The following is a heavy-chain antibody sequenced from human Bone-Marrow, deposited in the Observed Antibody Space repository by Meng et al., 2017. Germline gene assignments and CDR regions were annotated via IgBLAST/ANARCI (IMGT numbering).Heavy chain of an antibody. CDR1: GFTFSSYA. D-gene: IGHD6-13*01. CDR3: ARGPRVISAIAAAGIDY. J-gene: IGHJ4*02. V-gene: IGHV3-30*11. CDR2: ISYDGSNK. Sequence: VALVESGGGVVQAGRSLRLSCAASGFTFSSYAMHWVRQAPGKGLEWVAVISYDGSNKYYADSVKGRFTISRDNSKNTLYLQMNSLRAEDTAVYYCARGPRVISAIAAAGIDYWGQGTLVTVSS.